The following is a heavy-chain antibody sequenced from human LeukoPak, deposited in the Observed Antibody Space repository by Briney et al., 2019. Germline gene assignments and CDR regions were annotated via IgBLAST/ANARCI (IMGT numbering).Heavy chain of an antibody. D-gene: IGHD3-10*01. J-gene: IGHJ4*02. CDR3: AKGRSMVRGGYTWFFDY. CDR1: GFTFSSYG. Sequence: PGGSLRLSCAASGFTFSSYGMHWVRQAPGKGLEWVAFIRYDGSNKYYADSVKGRFTISRDNSKNTLYLQMNSLRAEDTAVYYCAKGRSMVRGGYTWFFDYWGQGTLVTVSS. CDR2: IRYDGSNK. V-gene: IGHV3-30*02.